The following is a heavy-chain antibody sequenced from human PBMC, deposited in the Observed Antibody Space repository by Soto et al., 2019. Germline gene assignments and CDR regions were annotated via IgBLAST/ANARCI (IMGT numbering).Heavy chain of an antibody. CDR2: IYAGGST. D-gene: IGHD1-1*01. V-gene: IGHV3-53*02. CDR3: ASGPPLSTLKTVSWPFDY. CDR1: GLTVSSTI. J-gene: IGHJ4*02. Sequence: EVQLVETGGGLIQPGGSLRLSCAASGLTVSSTIMTWVRQAPEKGLECVLVIYAGGSTYYADSVKGRFTISRDDSINALYLQMDALSAEDTAVYYCASGPPLSTLKTVSWPFDYWGQGALVTV.